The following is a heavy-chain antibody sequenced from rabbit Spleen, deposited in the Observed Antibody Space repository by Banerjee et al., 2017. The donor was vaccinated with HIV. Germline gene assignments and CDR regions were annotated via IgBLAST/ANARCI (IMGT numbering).Heavy chain of an antibody. Sequence: QEQLEESGGGLVKPEGSLTLTCTASGFSFSSSYYMCWVRQAPGKGLEWIGCIYAGSSDSTYYASWAKGRFTISKTSSTTVTLQMTSLTAADTATYFCARDAGTSFSTYGMDLWGPGTLVTVS. D-gene: IGHD8-1*01. CDR1: GFSFSSSYY. CDR3: ARDAGTSFSTYGMDL. V-gene: IGHV1S45*01. J-gene: IGHJ6*01. CDR2: IYAGSSDST.